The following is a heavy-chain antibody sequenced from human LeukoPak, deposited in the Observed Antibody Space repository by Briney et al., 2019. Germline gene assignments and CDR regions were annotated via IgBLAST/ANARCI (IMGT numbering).Heavy chain of an antibody. V-gene: IGHV3-9*01. J-gene: IGHJ4*02. Sequence: PGGSLRLSCAASGFTFDDYAMHWVRQAPGKGLEWVSGISWNSGSIGYADSVKGRFTISRDNSKNTLYLQMDSLRAEDTAVYYCARRSDYWGQGTLVTVSS. CDR3: ARRSDY. CDR2: ISWNSGSI. CDR1: GFTFDDYA.